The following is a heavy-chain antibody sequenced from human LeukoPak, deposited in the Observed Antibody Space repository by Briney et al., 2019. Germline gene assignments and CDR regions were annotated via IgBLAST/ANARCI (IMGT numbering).Heavy chain of an antibody. CDR2: IYYSGNT. J-gene: IGHJ4*02. Sequence: PSETLSLTCAVSGVSISSSNSYWGWIRQPPGKGLEWIGSIYYSGNTYYNASLKSRVTISVDTSKNQFSLKLSSVTAADTAVYYCARVATLFPYYYFDYWGQGTLVTVSS. CDR1: GVSISSSNSY. CDR3: ARVATLFPYYYFDY. V-gene: IGHV4-39*07. D-gene: IGHD1-26*01.